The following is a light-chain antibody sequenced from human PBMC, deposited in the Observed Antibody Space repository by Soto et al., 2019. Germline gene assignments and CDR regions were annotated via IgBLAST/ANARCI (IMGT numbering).Light chain of an antibody. Sequence: QSVLTQPASVSGSPGQSITISCTGTSSDVGGYNYVSWYQQHPGKAPKLMIYEVSNRPSGVSNRFSGSKSGNTASLTISGLQAEVEADYYCSSYTSSSTLSYVFGTGTKVTV. V-gene: IGLV2-14*01. CDR3: SSYTSSSTLSYV. J-gene: IGLJ1*01. CDR1: SSDVGGYNY. CDR2: EVS.